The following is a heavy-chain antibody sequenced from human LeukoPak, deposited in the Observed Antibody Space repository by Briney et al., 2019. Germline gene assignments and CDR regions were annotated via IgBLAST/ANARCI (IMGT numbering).Heavy chain of an antibody. CDR3: ARESTYYYDSGSSGPHYFTP. CDR2: ISYDGSNK. J-gene: IGHJ4*02. CDR1: GFTFSSYA. D-gene: IGHD3-10*01. Sequence: GGSLRLSCAASGFTFSSYAMHWVRQAPGKGPEWVAVISYDGSNKYYADSVKGRFTISRDNSKNTLYLQMNSLRAEDTAVYYCARESTYYYDSGSSGPHYFTPGAREPWSPSPQ. V-gene: IGHV3-30*01.